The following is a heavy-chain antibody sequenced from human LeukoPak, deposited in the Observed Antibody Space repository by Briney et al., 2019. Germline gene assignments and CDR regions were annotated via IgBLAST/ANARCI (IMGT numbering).Heavy chain of an antibody. V-gene: IGHV4-59*01. CDR3: ARGGHYYDSSGYYNAFDI. J-gene: IGHJ3*02. CDR2: IYYSGSS. CDR1: GGSISSYY. Sequence: SETLSLTCTVSGGSISSYYWSWIRQTPGKGLEWIGYIYYSGSSNYNPSLKSRVTISVDTSKNQFSLKLTSVTAADTAVYYCARGGHYYDSSGYYNAFDIWGQGTMVTVSS. D-gene: IGHD3-22*01.